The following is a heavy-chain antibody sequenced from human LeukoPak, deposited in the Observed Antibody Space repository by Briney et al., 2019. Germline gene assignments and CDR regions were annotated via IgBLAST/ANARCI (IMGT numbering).Heavy chain of an antibody. CDR1: GGTFSSYA. Sequence: ASVKVSCKASGGTFSSYAISWVRQAPGQGLEWMGGIIPIFGTANYAQKFQGRVTIITDESTSTAYMELSSLRSEDTAVYYCARVRASSIDCSSTSCYAFDIWGQGTMVTVSS. J-gene: IGHJ3*02. CDR3: ARVRASSIDCSSTSCYAFDI. V-gene: IGHV1-69*05. D-gene: IGHD2-2*01. CDR2: IIPIFGTA.